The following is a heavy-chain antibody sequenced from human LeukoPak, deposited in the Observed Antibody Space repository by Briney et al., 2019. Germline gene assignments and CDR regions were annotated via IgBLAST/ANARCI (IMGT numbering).Heavy chain of an antibody. V-gene: IGHV3-21*01. CDR2: ITSRSQYL. CDR3: ARMYTYCYDTSGFYYWDY. CDR1: GFIFSTYT. D-gene: IGHD3-22*01. J-gene: IGHJ4*02. Sequence: GGSLRLSCAASGFIFSTYTMIWVRQAPGKGLEWVASITSRSQYLHYADSLRGRFTISRDNANDSVFLQMNNLRAEDTALYFCARMYTYCYDTSGFYYWDYWGQGTLVTVSS.